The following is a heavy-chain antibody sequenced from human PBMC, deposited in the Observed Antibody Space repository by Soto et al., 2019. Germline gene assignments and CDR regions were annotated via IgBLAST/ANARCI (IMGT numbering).Heavy chain of an antibody. CDR1: WFTFSSYC. V-gene: IGHV3-33*01. CDR3: ARDLNTLCPVAAGTDY. D-gene: IGHD6-13*01. Sequence: GGSLRLSCAAAWFTFSSYCIHRVRPGPSKGLEWVAVIWYDGSNKYYADSVKGRFTISRDNSKNTLYLQMNSLRAEDTAVYYCARDLNTLCPVAAGTDYWGQGTLVTVSS. J-gene: IGHJ4*02. CDR2: IWYDGSNK.